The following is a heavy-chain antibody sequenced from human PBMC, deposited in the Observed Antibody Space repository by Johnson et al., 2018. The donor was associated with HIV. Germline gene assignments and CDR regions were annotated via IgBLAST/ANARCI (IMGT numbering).Heavy chain of an antibody. CDR3: ARGSEDAFDI. J-gene: IGHJ3*02. V-gene: IGHV3-30*03. Sequence: QVQLVESGGGLVQPGGSLRLSCAASGFTFSSYWMSWVRQAPGKGLEWVAVISYDGSNKHYADSVKGRFTISRENAKNSLYLQMNSLRAGDTAVYYCARGSEDAFDIWGQGTMVTVSS. CDR2: ISYDGSNK. CDR1: GFTFSSYW. D-gene: IGHD1-26*01.